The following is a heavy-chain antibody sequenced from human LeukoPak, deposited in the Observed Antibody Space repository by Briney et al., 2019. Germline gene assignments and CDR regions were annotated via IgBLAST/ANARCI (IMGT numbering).Heavy chain of an antibody. Sequence: ASVKVSCTVSGSSLSGLSMHWVRHSPLKGLEWLGGFHPEDDEIIYAQNFQGRVTMTEDTSTDTAYMELRSLRSEDTAVYYCVTGDHSPYYFHYWGQGTLVTVSS. CDR1: GSSLSGLS. V-gene: IGHV1-24*01. CDR3: VTGDHSPYYFHY. J-gene: IGHJ4*02. CDR2: FHPEDDEI. D-gene: IGHD1-26*01.